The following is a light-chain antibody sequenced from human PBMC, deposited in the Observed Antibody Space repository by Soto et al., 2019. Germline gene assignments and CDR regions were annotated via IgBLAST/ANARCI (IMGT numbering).Light chain of an antibody. CDR1: QSLLNSDDGNTY. CDR2: DAY. Sequence: DIVMTHTPFSLPVTPGEPASISCRSSQSLLNSDDGNTYLDWYLQKPGQSPQLMIYDAYSLESGVPSRFSGSGSGTEFTLAINSLQPDDFATYYCQEYTTYSPLTCGGGTKVDIK. CDR3: QEYTTYSPLT. J-gene: IGKJ4*01. V-gene: IGKV2-40*01.